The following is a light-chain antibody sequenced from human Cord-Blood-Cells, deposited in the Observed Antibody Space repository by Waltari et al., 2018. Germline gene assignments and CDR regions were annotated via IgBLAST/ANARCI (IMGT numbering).Light chain of an antibody. CDR1: AFPKQY. Sequence: SYELTQPPSVSVSPGPTARTTCSGDAFPKQYANWYQQKPGQAPVLVIYKDSERPSGIPERFSGSSSGTTVTLTISGVQAEDEADYYCQSADSSVYVFGTGTKVTVL. V-gene: IGLV3-25*03. CDR3: QSADSSVYV. CDR2: KDS. J-gene: IGLJ1*01.